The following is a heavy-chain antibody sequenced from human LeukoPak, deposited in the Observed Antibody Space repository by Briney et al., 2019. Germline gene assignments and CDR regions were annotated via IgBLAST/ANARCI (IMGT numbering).Heavy chain of an antibody. CDR2: MYGSGTP. CDR3: ARAQYQLKRDAFDI. Sequence: SETLSLTCTVSDGSISTYYWSWIRQPAGKGLEWIGRMYGSGTPNYSPSLNSRVTMSVDTSKNQFSLKLSSVTAADTAVYYCARAQYQLKRDAFDIWGQGTMVTVSS. V-gene: IGHV4-4*07. J-gene: IGHJ3*02. D-gene: IGHD2-2*01. CDR1: DGSISTYY.